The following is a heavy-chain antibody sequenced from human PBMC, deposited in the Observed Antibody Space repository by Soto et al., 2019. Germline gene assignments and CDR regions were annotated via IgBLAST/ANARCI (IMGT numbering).Heavy chain of an antibody. CDR3: ARGLDSSVWYLGY. V-gene: IGHV1-3*04. CDR1: GYTFTSYY. Sequence: ASVKVSCKASGYTFTSYYMHWMRQAPGQRLEWMGWINTGNGNTKYSQKFQGRVTITRDTSASTAYVELSGLRTEDTAVYYCARGLDSSVWYLGYWGQGTLVTVSS. D-gene: IGHD2-21*01. CDR2: INTGNGNT. J-gene: IGHJ4*02.